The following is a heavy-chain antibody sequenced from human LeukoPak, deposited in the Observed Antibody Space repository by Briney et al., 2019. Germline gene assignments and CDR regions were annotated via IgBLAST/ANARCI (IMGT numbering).Heavy chain of an antibody. V-gene: IGHV3-30*18. CDR3: AKGGGSIGRSYYFDY. D-gene: IGHD2-15*01. Sequence: GGSLRLSCAASGFTFSSYGMHWVRQAPGKGLEWVAAISNDGSNKFYADSVKGRFALSRDNPTSTVILQMNSLRAEDTAVYYCAKGGGSIGRSYYFDYWGQGTLVTVSS. J-gene: IGHJ4*02. CDR1: GFTFSSYG. CDR2: ISNDGSNK.